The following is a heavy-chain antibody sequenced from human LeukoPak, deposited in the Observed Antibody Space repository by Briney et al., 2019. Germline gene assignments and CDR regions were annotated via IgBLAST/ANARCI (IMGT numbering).Heavy chain of an antibody. CDR1: GITFSSYA. J-gene: IGHJ4*02. D-gene: IGHD3-9*01. Sequence: SGGSLRLSCAASGITFSSYAMHWVRQAPGKGLEWVAVISYDGSNKYYADSVKGRFTISRDNSKNTLYLQMNSLRAEDTAVYYCAKEMNDILTGFNFDYWGQGTLVTVSS. V-gene: IGHV3-30*04. CDR2: ISYDGSNK. CDR3: AKEMNDILTGFNFDY.